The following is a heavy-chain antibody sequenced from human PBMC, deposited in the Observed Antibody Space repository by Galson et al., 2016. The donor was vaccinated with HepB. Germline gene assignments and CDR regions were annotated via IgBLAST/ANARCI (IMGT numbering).Heavy chain of an antibody. J-gene: IGHJ4*02. CDR2: IWYDGSNK. CDR1: GFTFNSYG. V-gene: IGHV3-33*01. D-gene: IGHD3-10*01. Sequence: SLRLSCAASGFTFNSYGMHWVRQAPGKGLEWVAAIWYDGSNKQYTDSVKGRFTISRDNSRNTLYLQMNSLRGEDTALYYCARTPIGMNRGLFYFDYWGQGALVTVSS. CDR3: ARTPIGMNRGLFYFDY.